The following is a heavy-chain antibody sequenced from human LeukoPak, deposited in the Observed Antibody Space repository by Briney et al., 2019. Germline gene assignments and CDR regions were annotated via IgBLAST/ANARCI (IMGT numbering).Heavy chain of an antibody. D-gene: IGHD6-13*01. CDR2: IYYSGST. CDR1: GGSISSYY. CDR3: ARRHTSSWFFDY. J-gene: IGHJ4*02. V-gene: IGHV4-59*01. Sequence: KPSETLSLTCTVSGGSISSYYWSWIRQPPGKGLEWIGYIYYSGSTNYNPSLKSRVTISVDTSKNQFSLKLSSVTAADTAVYYCARRHTSSWFFDYWGQGTLATVSS.